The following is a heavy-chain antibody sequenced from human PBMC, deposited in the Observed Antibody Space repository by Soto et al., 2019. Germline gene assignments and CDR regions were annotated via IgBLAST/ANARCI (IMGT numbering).Heavy chain of an antibody. Sequence: QVQLVQSGAEVKKPGASVKVSCKASGYSFSSYGITWVRQAPGQGLEWMGWISGYNAKTNYGQKFQGRVTMTTDTSTSTAYMELRSLRSDDTAVYYCARDYYDNRGGDAFDIWGQGTMVTVSS. CDR3: ARDYYDNRGGDAFDI. V-gene: IGHV1-18*01. CDR1: GYSFSSYG. D-gene: IGHD3-22*01. CDR2: ISGYNAKT. J-gene: IGHJ3*02.